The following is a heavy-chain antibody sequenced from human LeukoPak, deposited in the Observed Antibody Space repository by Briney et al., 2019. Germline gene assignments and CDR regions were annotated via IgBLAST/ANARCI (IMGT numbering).Heavy chain of an antibody. CDR3: ARESHYGRTYYYYYYGMDV. Sequence: GGSLRLSCAASGFTFSSYAMHWVRQAPGKGLEWVAVISYDGSNKYYADSVNGPFTISRDNSKNTLYLQTNTLRAEDTAVYDCARESHYGRTYYYYYYGMDVWGQGTTVTVSS. V-gene: IGHV3-30*04. CDR1: GFTFSSYA. CDR2: ISYDGSNK. J-gene: IGHJ6*02. D-gene: IGHD3-10*01.